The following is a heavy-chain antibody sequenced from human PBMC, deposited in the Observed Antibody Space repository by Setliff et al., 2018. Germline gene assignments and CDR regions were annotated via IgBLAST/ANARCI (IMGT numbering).Heavy chain of an antibody. Sequence: ASVKVSCKASGYTFNSYGITWVRQAPGQGLEWMGWISAYAQKFQDRVTMTTDTSTGTGYMELRSLRSDDTAVYFCARFGGSCSSSSCYASDLWGQGTMVTVSS. D-gene: IGHD2-2*01. V-gene: IGHV1-18*01. CDR1: GYTFNSYG. J-gene: IGHJ3*01. CDR3: ARFGGSCSSSSCYASDL. CDR2: ISA.